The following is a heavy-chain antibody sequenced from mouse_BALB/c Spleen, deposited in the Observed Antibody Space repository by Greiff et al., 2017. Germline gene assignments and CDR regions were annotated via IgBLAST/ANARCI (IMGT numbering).Heavy chain of an antibody. V-gene: IGHV1-87*01. CDR3: ARAAGPFDY. CDR2: IYPGDGDT. D-gene: IGHD1-2*01. Sequence: QVQLQQSGAELARPGASVKLSCKASGYTFTSYWMQWVKQRPGQGLEWIGAIYPGDGDTRYTQKFKGKATLTADKSSSTAYMQLSSLASEDSAVYYCARAAGPFDYWGQGTTLTVSS. J-gene: IGHJ2*01. CDR1: GYTFTSYW.